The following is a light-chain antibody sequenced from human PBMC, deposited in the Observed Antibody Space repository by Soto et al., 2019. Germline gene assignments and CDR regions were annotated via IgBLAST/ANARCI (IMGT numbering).Light chain of an antibody. J-gene: IGKJ4*01. CDR3: QQYGNSPPLT. CDR2: HSS. CDR1: QSITTH. Sequence: IVMTQSPGTLSLSAGDRATLSCRASQSITTHLAWYQQRPGQAPRLLIYHSSTRATGVPTRFSGSGSGTDFTLTINSLQSEDIAVYYCQQYGNSPPLTFGGGTKVEIK. V-gene: IGKV3-15*01.